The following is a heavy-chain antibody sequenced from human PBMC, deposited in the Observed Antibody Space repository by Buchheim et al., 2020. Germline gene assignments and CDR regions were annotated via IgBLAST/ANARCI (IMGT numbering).Heavy chain of an antibody. D-gene: IGHD3-3*01. CDR3: ARASRSSSITIFGVVIIPVTYGMDV. CDR1: GFTFSSYA. CDR2: ISYDGSNK. J-gene: IGHJ6*02. V-gene: IGHV3-30*04. Sequence: QVQLVESGGGVVQPGRSLRLSCAASGFTFSSYAMHWVRQAPGKGLEWVAVISYDGSNKYYADSVKGRFTISRDNSRKTLYRQMNSLRAEDTAVYYCARASRSSSITIFGVVIIPVTYGMDVWGQGTT.